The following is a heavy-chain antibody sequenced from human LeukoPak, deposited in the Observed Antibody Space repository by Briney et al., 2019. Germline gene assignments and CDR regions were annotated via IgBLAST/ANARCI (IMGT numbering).Heavy chain of an antibody. D-gene: IGHD3-22*01. V-gene: IGHV4-61*02. CDR2: IYTSGST. Sequence: PSQTLSLTCTVSGGSISSGSYYWSWIRQPAGKGLEWIGRIYTSGSTNYNPSLKSRVTISVDTSKNQFSLKLSSVTAADTAVYYCARDRGYYDSSGYYAYYFDYWSQGTLVTVSS. CDR1: GGSISSGSYY. J-gene: IGHJ4*02. CDR3: ARDRGYYDSSGYYAYYFDY.